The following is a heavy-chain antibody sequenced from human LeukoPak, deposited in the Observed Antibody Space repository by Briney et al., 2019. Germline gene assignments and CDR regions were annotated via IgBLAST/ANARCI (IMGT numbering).Heavy chain of an antibody. D-gene: IGHD6-13*01. J-gene: IGHJ5*02. CDR2: INTNTGNP. Sequence: ASVKVFCKASGYTFTGYYMHWVRQAPGQGLEWMGWINTNTGNPTYAQGFTGRFVFSLDTSVSTAYLQISSLKAEDTAVYYCARVLAGSWLYNWFDPWGQGTLVTVSS. CDR1: GYTFTGYY. V-gene: IGHV7-4-1*02. CDR3: ARVLAGSWLYNWFDP.